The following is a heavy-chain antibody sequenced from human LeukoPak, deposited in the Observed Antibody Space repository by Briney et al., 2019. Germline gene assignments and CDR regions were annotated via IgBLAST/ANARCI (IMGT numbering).Heavy chain of an antibody. Sequence: SETLSLTCTVSGGSISSYYWSWIRQPPGKGLEWIGYIYNSGSTNYNPSLKSRVTISVDTSKNQFSLKLNSVTAADTAVYYCAGLLNDYGDYWGQGTLATVSS. CDR3: AGLLNDYGDY. V-gene: IGHV4-59*01. CDR2: IYNSGST. J-gene: IGHJ4*02. CDR1: GGSISSYY.